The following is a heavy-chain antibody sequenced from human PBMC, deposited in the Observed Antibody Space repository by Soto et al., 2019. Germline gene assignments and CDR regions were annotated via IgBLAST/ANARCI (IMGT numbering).Heavy chain of an antibody. V-gene: IGHV4-38-2*01. CDR3: ARVLRITMVRGVSNGFDP. D-gene: IGHD3-10*01. Sequence: SETLSLTCAVSGYSISSGYYWGWIRQPPGKGLEWIGDIYHNGSTYYNPSLKSRVTILVDTSKNQFSLRLSSVTAADTAVYYCARVLRITMVRGVSNGFDPWGQGTLVTVPS. CDR2: IYHNGST. J-gene: IGHJ5*02. CDR1: GYSISSGYY.